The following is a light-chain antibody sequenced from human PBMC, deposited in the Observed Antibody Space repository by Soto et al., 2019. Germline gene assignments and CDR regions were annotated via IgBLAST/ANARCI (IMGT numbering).Light chain of an antibody. CDR2: DVS. V-gene: IGLV2-14*03. Sequence: QSALTQPASVSGSPGQSITSSCTGTSSDVGRYNYVSWYQQHPGKAPKLIIYDVSNRPSGVSNRFSGSKFGNTASLTISGLQADDEADYYCTSYTSSSTVLFGGGTKLTVL. J-gene: IGLJ2*01. CDR3: TSYTSSSTVL. CDR1: SSDVGRYNY.